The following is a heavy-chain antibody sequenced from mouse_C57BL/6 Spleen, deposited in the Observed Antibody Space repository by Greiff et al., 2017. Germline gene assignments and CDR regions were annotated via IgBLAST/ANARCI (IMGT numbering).Heavy chain of an antibody. Sequence: EVKLMESGGGLVKPGGSLKLSCAASGFTFSDYGMHWVRQAPEKGLEWVAYISSGSSTIYYADTVKGRFTISRDNAKNTLFLQMTSLRSEDTAMYYCALYGSSYNWYFDVWGTGTTVTVSS. CDR1: GFTFSDYG. V-gene: IGHV5-17*01. CDR3: ALYGSSYNWYFDV. D-gene: IGHD1-1*01. CDR2: ISSGSSTI. J-gene: IGHJ1*03.